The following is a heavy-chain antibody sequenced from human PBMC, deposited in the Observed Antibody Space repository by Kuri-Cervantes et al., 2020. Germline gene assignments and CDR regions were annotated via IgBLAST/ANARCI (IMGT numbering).Heavy chain of an antibody. CDR1: GGSISSGGYS. J-gene: IGHJ5*02. D-gene: IGHD3-10*01. V-gene: IGHV4-61*08. CDR2: IFYSGST. Sequence: GSLRLSCAVSGGSISSGGYSWSWIRQPPGKGLEWIGYIFYSGSTIYNPSLKSRLTISVDTSKYQFSLRLTSVTAADTAVYYCARTEYNWFDPWGQGTLVTVSS. CDR3: ARTEYNWFDP.